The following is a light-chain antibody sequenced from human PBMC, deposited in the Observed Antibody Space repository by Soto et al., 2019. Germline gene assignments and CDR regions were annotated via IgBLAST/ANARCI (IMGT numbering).Light chain of an antibody. J-gene: IGKJ5*01. CDR1: QSVSSY. V-gene: IGKV3-11*01. Sequence: EIVVTQSPATLSLSPGERATLSCRASQSVSSYFAWYQQKPGQAPRLRIYDASNRATGIPARFSGSGSGTDFTLTISSLEPEDFAVYYCQQRSNWPPPFGQGTRLEIK. CDR3: QQRSNWPPP. CDR2: DAS.